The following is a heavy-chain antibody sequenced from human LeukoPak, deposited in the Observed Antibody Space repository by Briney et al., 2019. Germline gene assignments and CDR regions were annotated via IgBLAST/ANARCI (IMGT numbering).Heavy chain of an antibody. J-gene: IGHJ5*02. V-gene: IGHV3-23*01. CDR1: GFTFSSYA. Sequence: PGGSLRLSCAASGFTFSSYAMSWVRQAPGKGLEWVSAISGSGGSTYYADSVKGRFTISSDNSKNTLYLQMNSLRAEDTAVYHCARDLGCSTSSCRYNWFDPWGQGTLVTASS. D-gene: IGHD2-2*01. CDR3: ARDLGCSTSSCRYNWFDP. CDR2: ISGSGGST.